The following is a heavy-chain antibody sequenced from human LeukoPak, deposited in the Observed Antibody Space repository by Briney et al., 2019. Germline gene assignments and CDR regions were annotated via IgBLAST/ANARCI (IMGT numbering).Heavy chain of an antibody. CDR2: IYYSGST. V-gene: IGHV4-59*01. Sequence: PSETLSLTCTVSGGSISSYYWSWIRQPPGKGLEWIGYIYYSGSTNYNPSLKSRVTISVDTSKNQFSPKLSSVTAADTAVYYCARDPYGDYHDYWGQGTLVTVSS. D-gene: IGHD4-17*01. J-gene: IGHJ4*02. CDR1: GGSISSYY. CDR3: ARDPYGDYHDY.